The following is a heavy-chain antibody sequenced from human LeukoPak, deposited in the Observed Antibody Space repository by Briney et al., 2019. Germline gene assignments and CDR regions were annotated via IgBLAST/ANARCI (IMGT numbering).Heavy chain of an antibody. J-gene: IGHJ6*04. V-gene: IGHV3-11*06. CDR1: GFTFSGYY. Sequence: GGSLRLSCAASGFTFSGYYMSWIRQAPGKGLEWISYISSSSSYTNYADSVKGRFTISRDNAKNSLYLQMNSLRAEDTAVYYCARDLPNPYCSSTSCSSDYYGMDVWGKGTTVTVSS. CDR2: ISSSSSYT. CDR3: ARDLPNPYCSSTSCSSDYYGMDV. D-gene: IGHD2-2*01.